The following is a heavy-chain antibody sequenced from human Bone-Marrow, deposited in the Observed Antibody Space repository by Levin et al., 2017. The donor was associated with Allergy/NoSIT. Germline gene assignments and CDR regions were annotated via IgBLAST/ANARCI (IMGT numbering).Heavy chain of an antibody. CDR1: GFSFTYYA. CDR2: ISYDGSNE. V-gene: IGHV3-30-3*01. CDR3: ARAAHCISTSCLYLGMDV. D-gene: IGHD2-2*01. Sequence: GGSLRLSCTASGFSFTYYAMHWVRQAPGRGLEWVSLISYDGSNEYYADSVKGRFTISRDNSNNTLYLQMNSLRPEDMAVYYCARAAHCISTSCLYLGMDVWGLGTTVTVSS. J-gene: IGHJ6*02.